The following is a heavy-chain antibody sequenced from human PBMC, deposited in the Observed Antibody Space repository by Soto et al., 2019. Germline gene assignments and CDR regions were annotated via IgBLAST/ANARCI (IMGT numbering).Heavy chain of an antibody. J-gene: IGHJ4*02. CDR1: GYTLTELS. CDR2: FDPEDGET. D-gene: IGHD3-3*01. V-gene: IGHV1-24*01. CDR3: STETFCCFSSPPPRYDY. Sequence: ASVKVSCKVSGYTLTELSMHWVRQAPGKGLEWMGGFDPEDGETIYAQKFQGRVTMTEDTSTDTAYMELSSLRSEDTALYFFSTETFCCFSSPPPRYDYLGQGTPVTVSP.